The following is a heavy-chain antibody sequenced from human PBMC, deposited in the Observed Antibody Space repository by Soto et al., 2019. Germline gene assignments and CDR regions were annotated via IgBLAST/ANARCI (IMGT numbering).Heavy chain of an antibody. J-gene: IGHJ5*02. CDR3: ARGGYSRFGELPNNWFDP. D-gene: IGHD3-10*01. V-gene: IGHV4-59*01. CDR2: IYYSGST. CDR1: GGSISSYY. Sequence: SSETLSLTCTVSGGSISSYYWSWIRQPPGKGLEWIGYIYYSGSTNYNPSLKSRVTISVDTSKNQFSLKLSSVTAADTAVYYCARGGYSRFGELPNNWFDPWGQGTLVTVSS.